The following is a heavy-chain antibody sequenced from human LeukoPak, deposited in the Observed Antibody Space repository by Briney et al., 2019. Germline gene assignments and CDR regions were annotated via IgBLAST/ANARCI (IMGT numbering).Heavy chain of an antibody. D-gene: IGHD3-10*01. Sequence: SETLSLTCTVSGGSISSYYWSWIRQPPGKGLEWIGYIYYSGSTNYNPSLKSRVTISVDTSKNQFSLKLSSVTAADTAVYYCARATFGERAFDIWGQGTMVIVSS. CDR1: GGSISSYY. V-gene: IGHV4-59*01. CDR3: ARATFGERAFDI. J-gene: IGHJ3*02. CDR2: IYYSGST.